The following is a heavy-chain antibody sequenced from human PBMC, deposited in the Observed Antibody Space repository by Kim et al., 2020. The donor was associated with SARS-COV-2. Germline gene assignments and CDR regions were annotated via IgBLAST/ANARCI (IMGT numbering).Heavy chain of an antibody. CDR1: GGTFSSYD. V-gene: IGHV1-69*13. Sequence: SVKVSCKASGGTFSSYDFSWVRQAPGQGLEWMGGIIPIFGTPKYAQKFQGRVTITADESTRTAYMEVSSLRSEDTAVYYCARVVTQPGAFDIWGQGTMVTVSS. D-gene: IGHD1-26*01. J-gene: IGHJ3*02. CDR3: ARVVTQPGAFDI. CDR2: IIPIFGTP.